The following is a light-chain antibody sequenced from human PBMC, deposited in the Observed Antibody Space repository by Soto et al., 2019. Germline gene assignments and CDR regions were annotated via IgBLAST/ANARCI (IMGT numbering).Light chain of an antibody. V-gene: IGLV1-44*01. J-gene: IGLJ2*01. CDR3: AAWDDSLNGMV. Sequence: QSVLTQPPSAPGTPGQRVTISCSRSSSNIGSNTVNWYQQLPGTAPKLLIYSNNQRPSGVPDRFSGSKSGTSASLAISGLQSEDEADYYCAAWDDSLNGMVFGGGTKLTVL. CDR1: SSNIGSNT. CDR2: SNN.